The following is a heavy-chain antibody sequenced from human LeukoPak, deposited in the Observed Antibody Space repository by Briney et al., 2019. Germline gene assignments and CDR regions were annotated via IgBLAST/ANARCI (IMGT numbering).Heavy chain of an antibody. Sequence: AASVKVSCKASGYTFTSYDINWVRQATGQGLEWMGWMNPNSGNTGYAQKFQGRVTMTRSTSISTAYMELSSLRSEDTAVYYCARGPRYSSNWYATYWGQGTLVTVSS. J-gene: IGHJ4*02. CDR3: ARGPRYSSNWYATY. D-gene: IGHD6-13*01. CDR1: GYTFTSYD. V-gene: IGHV1-8*01. CDR2: MNPNSGNT.